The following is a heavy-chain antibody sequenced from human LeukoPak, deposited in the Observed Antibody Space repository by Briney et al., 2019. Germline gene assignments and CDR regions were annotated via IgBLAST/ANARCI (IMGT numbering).Heavy chain of an antibody. D-gene: IGHD3-22*01. Sequence: GGSLRLSCAASGFTFSDYYMSWIRQAPGKGLEWVSYISSSGSTIYYADSVKGRFTISRDNAKNSLYLQMNSLRAEDTAVYYCARVLYYYDSSGYYLGYWGQGTLATVSS. CDR1: GFTFSDYY. CDR2: ISSSGSTI. J-gene: IGHJ4*02. V-gene: IGHV3-11*01. CDR3: ARVLYYYDSSGYYLGY.